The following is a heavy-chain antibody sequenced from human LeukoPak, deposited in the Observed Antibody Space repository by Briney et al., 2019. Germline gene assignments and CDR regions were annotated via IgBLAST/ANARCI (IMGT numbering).Heavy chain of an antibody. J-gene: IGHJ4*02. Sequence: ASVKVSCKASGYTFTGYYMHWVRQAPGQGLERMGWINPNSGGTNYAQKSQGRVTMTRDTSISTAYMELSRLRSDDTAVYYCAREWRGIVVVVAATPAYWGQGTLVTVSS. D-gene: IGHD2-15*01. CDR1: GYTFTGYY. CDR2: INPNSGGT. V-gene: IGHV1-2*02. CDR3: AREWRGIVVVVAATPAY.